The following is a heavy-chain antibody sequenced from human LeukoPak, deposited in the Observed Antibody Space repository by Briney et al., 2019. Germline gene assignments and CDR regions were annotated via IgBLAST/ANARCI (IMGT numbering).Heavy chain of an antibody. V-gene: IGHV3-73*01. CDR3: TRGRRERDGDYSDY. Sequence: GGSLRLSCAASGFTFSGSAMHWVRQASGKGLEWVGRIRSKANSYATAYAASVKGRFTISRDDSKNTAYLQMNSLKTEDTAVYYCTRGRRERDGDYSDYWGQGTLVTVSS. CDR2: IRSKANSYAT. J-gene: IGHJ4*02. CDR1: GFTFSGSA. D-gene: IGHD4-17*01.